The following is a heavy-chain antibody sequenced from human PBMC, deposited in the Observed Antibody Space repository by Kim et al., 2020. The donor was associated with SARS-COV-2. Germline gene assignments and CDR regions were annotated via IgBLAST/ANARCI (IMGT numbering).Heavy chain of an antibody. Sequence: TNYNPSLKSRVTLALDNSKNRFSLNLRSVTAADTAVYYCARMTPMAPLDFWGQGLLVTVSS. CDR3: ARMTPMAPLDF. D-gene: IGHD5-18*01. J-gene: IGHJ4*02. V-gene: IGHV4-4*02. CDR2: T.